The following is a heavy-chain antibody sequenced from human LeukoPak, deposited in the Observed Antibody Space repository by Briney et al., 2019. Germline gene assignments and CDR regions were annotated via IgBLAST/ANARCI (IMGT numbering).Heavy chain of an antibody. CDR3: ARQRGDESWFGP. CDR1: GYSFTSYW. V-gene: IGHV5-51*01. CDR2: IYPGDSDT. D-gene: IGHD2-21*01. J-gene: IGHJ5*02. Sequence: GESLKISCKGSGYSFTSYWIAWVRQMPGKGLECMGIIYPGDSDTRYSPSFQGQVTISVDKSNRTAYLHWSSLKASDTATYFCARQRGDESWFGPWGQGTLVTVSS.